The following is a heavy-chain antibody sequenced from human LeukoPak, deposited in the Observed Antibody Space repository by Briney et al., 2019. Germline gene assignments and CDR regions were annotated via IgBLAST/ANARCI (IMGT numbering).Heavy chain of an antibody. V-gene: IGHV3-30-3*01. CDR1: GFTFSSYA. D-gene: IGHD5-12*01. J-gene: IGHJ4*02. CDR3: ARDGQWLRDFDY. CDR2: ILYDGSNK. Sequence: GVSLRLSCAASGFTFSSYAMHWVRQAPGRGLEGVAVILYDGSNKYHADSVKGRFTISRDNPRNTLLLQMNRLRAEDTAVYYCARDGQWLRDFDYWGQGTLVTVSS.